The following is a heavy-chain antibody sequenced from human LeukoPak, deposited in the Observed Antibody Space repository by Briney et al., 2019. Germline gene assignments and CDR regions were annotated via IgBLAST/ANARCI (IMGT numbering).Heavy chain of an antibody. CDR3: VRDDTFED. CDR2: LSWDSGSI. J-gene: IGHJ4*02. V-gene: IGHV3-9*01. CDR1: GFTFHDHA. Sequence: GGSLRLSCAASGFTFHDHAMHWVRQAPGKGLEWVSGLSWDSGSIGYADSVKGRFTVSRDNAKNSLYLQMNSLSDEDTALYYCVRDDTFEDWGQGTLASVTS.